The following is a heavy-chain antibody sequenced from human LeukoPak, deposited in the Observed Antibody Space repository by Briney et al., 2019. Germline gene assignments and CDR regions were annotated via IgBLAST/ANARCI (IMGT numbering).Heavy chain of an antibody. V-gene: IGHV4-34*01. D-gene: IGHD2-2*02. Sequence: SETLSLTCAVYGGSFSGYYWSWIRQPPGKGLEWIGEINHSGSTNYNLSLKSRVTISVDTSKNQFSLKLSSVTAADTAVYYCARGRYCSSTSCYTTPYVLRHWGQGTLVTVSS. CDR3: ARGRYCSSTSCYTTPYVLRH. J-gene: IGHJ1*01. CDR2: INHSGST. CDR1: GGSFSGYY.